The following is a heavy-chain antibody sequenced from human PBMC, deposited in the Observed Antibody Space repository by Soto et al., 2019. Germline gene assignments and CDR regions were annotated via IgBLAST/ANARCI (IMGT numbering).Heavy chain of an antibody. Sequence: QVELQESGPGLVKPSETLSLTCSVSGASITSYYWSWIRQSAGEVLQWIGRVFATGATNYNPSLKSRVSISGDTSKNPISLKLTSVTAADTAVYYCARSSGDDFFYYGMDVWCHGTTVTVSS. D-gene: IGHD4-17*01. J-gene: IGHJ6*02. CDR3: ARSSGDDFFYYGMDV. CDR2: VFATGAT. CDR1: GASITSYY. V-gene: IGHV4-4*07.